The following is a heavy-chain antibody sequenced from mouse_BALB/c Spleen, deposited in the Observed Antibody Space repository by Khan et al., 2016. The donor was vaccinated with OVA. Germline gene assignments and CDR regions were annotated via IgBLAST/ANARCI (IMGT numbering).Heavy chain of an antibody. V-gene: IGHV2-2*02. J-gene: IGHJ3*01. CDR1: GFSLTSYG. CDR2: IWSVGST. CDR3: ARNYDYDEGVAY. Sequence: QVQLKQSGPGLVQPSQSLSITCTVSGFSLTSYGIHWVRQSPGKGLEWLGVIWSVGSTDYNAAFISRVNISKDNSKSQAFFKMNSLQANDTAIYXCARNYDYDEGVAYWGQGTLVTVSA. D-gene: IGHD2-4*01.